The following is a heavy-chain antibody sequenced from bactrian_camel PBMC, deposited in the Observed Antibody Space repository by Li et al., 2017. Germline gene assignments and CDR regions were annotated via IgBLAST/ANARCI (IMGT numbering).Heavy chain of an antibody. CDR1: ADALMY. V-gene: IGHV3S54*01. Sequence: HVQLVESGGGLVEPGGSLRLSCSATADALMYMAWFRQAPGKEREAVAGIYAPAGSTYYADSVKGRATISQDEAKNTMYLVMDSLSPEDTGMYYCAAVRNRCATMAWVELSAADYWGQGTQVTVS. D-gene: IGHD4*01. CDR2: IYAPAGST. J-gene: IGHJ4*01. CDR3: AAVRNRCATMAWVELSAADY.